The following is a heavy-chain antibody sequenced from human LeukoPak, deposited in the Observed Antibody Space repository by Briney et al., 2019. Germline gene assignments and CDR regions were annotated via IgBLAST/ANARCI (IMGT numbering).Heavy chain of an antibody. CDR2: ISWNSGSI. J-gene: IGHJ4*02. V-gene: IGHV3-9*01. CDR3: AKGDTAVSFDY. CDR1: GFTFDDYA. Sequence: PGGSLRLSCAASGFTFDDYAMHWVRQAPGKGLEWVSGISWNSGSIGYADSVKGRFTISRDNAKNSLYLQMNSLRAEDTALYYCAKGDTAVSFDYWGQGTLVTVSS.